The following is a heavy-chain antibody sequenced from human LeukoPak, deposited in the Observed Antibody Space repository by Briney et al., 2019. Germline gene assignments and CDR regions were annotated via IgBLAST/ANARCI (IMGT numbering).Heavy chain of an antibody. CDR3: ARDYYDSSADAFDI. J-gene: IGHJ3*02. V-gene: IGHV4-39*07. CDR1: GGSISSSSYY. CDR2: IYYSGST. Sequence: SETLSLTCTVSGGSISSSSYYWGWIRQPPGKGLEWIGSIYYSGSTYYNPSLKSRVTISVDTSKNQFSLKLSSVTAADTAVYYCARDYYDSSADAFDIWGQGTMVTVSS. D-gene: IGHD3-22*01.